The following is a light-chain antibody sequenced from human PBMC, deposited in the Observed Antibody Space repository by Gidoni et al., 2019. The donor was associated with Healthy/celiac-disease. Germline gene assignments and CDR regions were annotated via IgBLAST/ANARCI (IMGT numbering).Light chain of an antibody. CDR2: WAS. J-gene: IGKJ2*01. Sequence: DSVMTQSPDSLAVSLGERATINCKSSQSVLYSSNNKNYLAWYQQKPGQPPKLLIYWASTRESGVPDRFSGSGSGTDFTLTIGSLQAEDVAVYYCQQYYSTPYTFGQGTKLEIK. CDR1: QSVLYSSNNKNY. V-gene: IGKV4-1*01. CDR3: QQYYSTPYT.